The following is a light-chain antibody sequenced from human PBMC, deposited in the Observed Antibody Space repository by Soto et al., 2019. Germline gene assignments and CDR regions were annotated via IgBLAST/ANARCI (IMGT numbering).Light chain of an antibody. CDR2: GAS. J-gene: IGKJ1*01. Sequence: PGERATLSCRASRSVSSSYLAWYQQKPGQAPRLLIYGASSRATGIPDRFSGSGSGTDFTLTISRLEPEDFAVYYCQQYGHSPRTFGQGTKVDI. CDR1: RSVSSSY. CDR3: QQYGHSPRT. V-gene: IGKV3-20*01.